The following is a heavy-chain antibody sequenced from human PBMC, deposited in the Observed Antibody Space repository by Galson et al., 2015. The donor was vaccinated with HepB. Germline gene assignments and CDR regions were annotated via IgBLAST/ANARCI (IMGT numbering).Heavy chain of an antibody. Sequence: SLRLSCAASGFTFDDYAMHWVRQAPGKGLEWVSGISWNSGSIGYADSVKGRFTISRDNAKNSLYLQMNSLRAEDTALYYCAKGARVAVAGTGWYFDLWGRGTLVTVSS. CDR3: AKGARVAVAGTGWYFDL. CDR2: ISWNSGSI. V-gene: IGHV3-9*01. D-gene: IGHD6-19*01. CDR1: GFTFDDYA. J-gene: IGHJ2*01.